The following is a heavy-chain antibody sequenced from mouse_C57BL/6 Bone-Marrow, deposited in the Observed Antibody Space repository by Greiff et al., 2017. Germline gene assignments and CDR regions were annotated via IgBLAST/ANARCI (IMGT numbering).Heavy chain of an antibody. CDR3: TTNDLAWFAY. CDR1: GFNIKDDY. V-gene: IGHV14-4*01. Sequence: VQLQQSGAELVRPGASVKLSCTASGFNIKDDYMHWVKQRPEQGLEWIGWIDPENGDTEYASKFQGKATITADTSSNTAYLQLSSLTSEDTAVYYCTTNDLAWFAYWGQGTLVTVSA. J-gene: IGHJ3*01. D-gene: IGHD2-13*01. CDR2: IDPENGDT.